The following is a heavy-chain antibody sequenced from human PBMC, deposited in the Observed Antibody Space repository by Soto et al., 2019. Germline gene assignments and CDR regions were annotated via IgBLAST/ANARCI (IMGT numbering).Heavy chain of an antibody. CDR3: ARDNILGILYGGMDV. Sequence: SETLSLTCTVSGGSISSGDYYWSWIRQPPGKGLEWIGYIYYSGSTYYNPSLKSRVTISVDTSKNQFSLKLSSVTAADTAVYYCARDNILGILYGGMDVSGQGTTVTVS. J-gene: IGHJ6*02. D-gene: IGHD3-3*01. CDR2: IYYSGST. CDR1: GGSISSGDYY. V-gene: IGHV4-30-4*01.